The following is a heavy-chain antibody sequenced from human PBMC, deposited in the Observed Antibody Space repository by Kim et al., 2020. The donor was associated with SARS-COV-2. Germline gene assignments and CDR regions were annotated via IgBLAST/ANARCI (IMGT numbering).Heavy chain of an antibody. Sequence: GGSLRLSCAASGFTFSSYAMHWVRQAPGKGLEWVAVISYDGSNKYYADSVKGRFTISRDNSKNTLYLQMNSLRAEDTAVYYCARDNTYSSGWGYYYYYGMDVWGQGTTVTVSS. V-gene: IGHV3-30*04. J-gene: IGHJ6*02. CDR3: ARDNTYSSGWGYYYYYGMDV. CDR1: GFTFSSYA. CDR2: ISYDGSNK. D-gene: IGHD6-19*01.